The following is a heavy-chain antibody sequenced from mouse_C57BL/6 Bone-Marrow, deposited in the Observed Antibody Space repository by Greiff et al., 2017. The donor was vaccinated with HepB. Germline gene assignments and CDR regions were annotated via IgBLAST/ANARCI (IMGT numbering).Heavy chain of an antibody. CDR1: GYTFTSYG. V-gene: IGHV1-81*01. CDR3: ARGGLYYGNFLFDY. J-gene: IGHJ2*01. Sequence: VQLQESGAELARPGASVKLSCKASGYTFTSYGISWVKQSTGQGLEWIGEIYPRSGNTYYNEKFKGKATLTADKSSSTAYMELRSLTSEDSAVYFCARGGLYYGNFLFDYWGQGTTLTVSS. CDR2: IYPRSGNT. D-gene: IGHD2-1*01.